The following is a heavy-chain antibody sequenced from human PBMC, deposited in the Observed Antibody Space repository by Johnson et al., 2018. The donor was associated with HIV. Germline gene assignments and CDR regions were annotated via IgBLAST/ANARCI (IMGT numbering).Heavy chain of an antibody. CDR2: ISWNSGSI. J-gene: IGHJ3*02. CDR1: GFTFDDYA. CDR3: AKGVQQQLVGGAFDI. D-gene: IGHD6-13*01. V-gene: IGHV3-9*01. Sequence: VQLVESGGGLVQPGRSLRLSCAASGFTFDDYAMHWVRQAPGKGLEWVSGISWNSGSIGYADSVKGRFTISRDNAKNSLYLQMNSLRAEDTALYYCAKGVQQQLVGGAFDIWGQGTIVTVSS.